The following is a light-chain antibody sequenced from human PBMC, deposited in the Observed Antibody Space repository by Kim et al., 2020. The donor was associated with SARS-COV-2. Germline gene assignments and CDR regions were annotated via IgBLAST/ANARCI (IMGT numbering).Light chain of an antibody. CDR3: QSYDSNLSRYV. V-gene: IGLV1-40*01. J-gene: IGLJ1*01. CDR2: ANS. Sequence: QRVTISCTGSSSNIGAGYDVHWYQQLPGTAPKLLIYANSNRPSGVPDRFSGSKSGTSASLAITGLQAEDEAEYYCQSYDSNLSRYVFGTGTKVTVL. CDR1: SSNIGAGYD.